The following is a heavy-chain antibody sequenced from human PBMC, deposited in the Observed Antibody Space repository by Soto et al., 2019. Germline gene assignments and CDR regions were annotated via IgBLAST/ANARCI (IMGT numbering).Heavy chain of an antibody. D-gene: IGHD5-18*01. Sequence: GESLKISCKGSGYRFSIYWIGWVRQMPGKGLEWVGNIYPGDSDTTYSPSIQGQVTISADKSSTTVYLQWNTLKASDTAMYYCAKTDGYEVEYWGQGTQVTVSS. CDR1: GYRFSIYW. CDR3: AKTDGYEVEY. J-gene: IGHJ4*02. V-gene: IGHV5-51*01. CDR2: IYPGDSDT.